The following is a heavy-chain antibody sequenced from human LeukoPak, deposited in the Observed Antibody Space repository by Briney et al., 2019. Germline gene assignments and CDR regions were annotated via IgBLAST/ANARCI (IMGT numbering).Heavy chain of an antibody. Sequence: SETLSLTCTVSGGSISSYYWSWIRQPPGKGLEWIGFIYNSGSTNYNPSLKSRVTMSVDTSKNQFSLKLSSVTAADTAVYYCARGFSGSWYSDYWGQGTLVTVSS. CDR1: GGSISSYY. J-gene: IGHJ4*02. V-gene: IGHV4-59*01. CDR3: ARGFSGSWYSDY. CDR2: IYNSGST. D-gene: IGHD6-13*01.